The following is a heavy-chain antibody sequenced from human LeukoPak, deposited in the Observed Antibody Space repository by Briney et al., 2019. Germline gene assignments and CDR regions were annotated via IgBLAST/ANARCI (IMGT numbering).Heavy chain of an antibody. CDR1: GYSISSGYY. J-gene: IGHJ4*02. CDR2: IYHSGST. Sequence: SETLSLTCTVSGYSISSGYYWGWIRQPPGKRLEWIGSIYHSGSTYYHPSFKSRVTISADMSKNQFSLNLNSVTAADTAVYYCVRDGGDWLIDYWGQGTLVTVSS. D-gene: IGHD3-9*01. CDR3: VRDGGDWLIDY. V-gene: IGHV4-38-2*02.